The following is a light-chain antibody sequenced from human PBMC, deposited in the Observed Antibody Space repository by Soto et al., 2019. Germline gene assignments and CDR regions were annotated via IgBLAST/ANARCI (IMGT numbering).Light chain of an antibody. Sequence: QSLLTQPPPASGTPGHRFTIACSGRISNIGSNTVSWYQQFPGTAPKIRIYSDNQRPSGVPDRFSGSKYGTSASLAISGLQSEDEADYYCAAWADTLNGSVFGGGTQLTVL. CDR1: ISNIGSNT. CDR2: SDN. CDR3: AAWADTLNGSV. J-gene: IGLJ7*01. V-gene: IGLV1-44*01.